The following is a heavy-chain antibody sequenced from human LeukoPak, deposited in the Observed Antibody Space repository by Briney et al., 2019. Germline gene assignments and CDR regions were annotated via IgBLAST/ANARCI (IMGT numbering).Heavy chain of an antibody. CDR2: INHSGST. D-gene: IGHD6-13*01. Sequence: SETLSLTCAVYGGSFSGYYWSWIRQPPGKGLEWIGEINHSGSTNYSPSLKSRVTISVDTSKNQFSLKLSSVTAADTAVYYCARGHRSSSWYVPQFDYRGQGTLVTVSS. CDR1: GGSFSGYY. CDR3: ARGHRSSSWYVPQFDY. J-gene: IGHJ4*02. V-gene: IGHV4-34*01.